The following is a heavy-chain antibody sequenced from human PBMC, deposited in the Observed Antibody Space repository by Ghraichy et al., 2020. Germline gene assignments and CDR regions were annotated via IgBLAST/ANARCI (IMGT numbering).Heavy chain of an antibody. CDR3: ATYYLGSGY. J-gene: IGHJ4*02. D-gene: IGHD2/OR15-2a*01. CDR1: GASISSNNW. V-gene: IGHV4-4*02. CDR2: IFHSGST. Sequence: SETRSLTCAVSGASISSNNWWNWVRQPPGKGLEWIGDIFHSGSTNYNPSLKSRVTISVDKSKNQFSLKLNSVTAADTAVYYCATYYLGSGYWGQGTLVTVSS.